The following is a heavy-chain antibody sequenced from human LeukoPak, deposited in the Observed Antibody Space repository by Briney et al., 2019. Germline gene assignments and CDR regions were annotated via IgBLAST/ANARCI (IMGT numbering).Heavy chain of an antibody. CDR2: IYYSEST. D-gene: IGHD1-26*01. V-gene: IGHV4-39*07. CDR1: GGSITSSSHY. Sequence: PSETLSLTCTVSGGSITSSSHYWGWIRQPPGKGLERIGSIYYSESTYNNPSLKSRVTLSVDTSKNQFSLKLTSVTAADTAVYYCAREQIVGAPFDYWGQGTLVTVSS. J-gene: IGHJ4*02. CDR3: AREQIVGAPFDY.